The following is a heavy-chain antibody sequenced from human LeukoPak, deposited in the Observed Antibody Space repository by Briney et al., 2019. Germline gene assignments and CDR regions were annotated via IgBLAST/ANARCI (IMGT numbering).Heavy chain of an antibody. V-gene: IGHV3-74*01. CDR1: GFTFSSYW. J-gene: IGHJ4*02. D-gene: IGHD6-13*01. CDR2: INTDGSST. CDR3: ARGIKQQLDGFDY. Sequence: GGSLRLSFAASGFTFSSYWMHWVRHAPGKGLAWVSRINTDGSSTSYADSVKGRFTISRDNAKNTLCLQMNSLRAEDTAVYYCARGIKQQLDGFDYWGQGTLVTVSS.